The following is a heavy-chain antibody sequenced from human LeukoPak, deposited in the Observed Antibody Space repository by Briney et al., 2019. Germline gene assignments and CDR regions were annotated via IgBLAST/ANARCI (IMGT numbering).Heavy chain of an antibody. CDR2: ISGSGGST. CDR3: AKVTIFGVVLYPYYFDY. Sequence: GGSLRLSCAASGFTFSSYAMSWVRQAPGKGLEWVSAISGSGGSTYYAACVKGRFTISRDNSNNTLHLQMNSLRAENTAVYYGAKVTIFGVVLYPYYFDYWGQGTLVTVSS. V-gene: IGHV3-23*01. CDR1: GFTFSSYA. J-gene: IGHJ4*02. D-gene: IGHD3-3*01.